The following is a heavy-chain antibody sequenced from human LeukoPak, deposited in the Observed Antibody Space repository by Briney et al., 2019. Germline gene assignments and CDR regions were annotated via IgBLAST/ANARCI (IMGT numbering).Heavy chain of an antibody. J-gene: IGHJ5*02. CDR1: GYTFTGYY. V-gene: IGHV1-2*02. D-gene: IGHD5-18*01. Sequence: GASVTVSCKASGYTFTGYYMHWLRQAPGQGLEWMGWINPNNGGTNYAQKFQGRVTMTRDTSISTAYMELSRLRSDDTAVYYCARDTAMVTYWFDLWGQGTLVTVSS. CDR3: ARDTAMVTYWFDL. CDR2: INPNNGGT.